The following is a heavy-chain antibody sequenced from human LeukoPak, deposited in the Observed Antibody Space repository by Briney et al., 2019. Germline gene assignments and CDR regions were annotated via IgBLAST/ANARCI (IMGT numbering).Heavy chain of an antibody. CDR3: ARGSRFTDV. J-gene: IGHJ6*04. V-gene: IGHV4-39*07. Sequence: SETLSLTCTVSGGSITSSSYYWGWIRQPPGKGLQWIGSIYYSGSTYYNPSLKSRVTISVDTSKNQFSLKLSSVTAADTAVYYCARGSRFTDVWGKGTTVTVSS. CDR2: IYYSGST. CDR1: GGSITSSSYY.